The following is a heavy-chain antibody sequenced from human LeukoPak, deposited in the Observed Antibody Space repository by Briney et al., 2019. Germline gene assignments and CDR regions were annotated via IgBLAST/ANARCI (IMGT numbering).Heavy chain of an antibody. CDR3: ARELLYGHLRGGYFDY. D-gene: IGHD2-8*01. CDR2: ISYDGSNK. V-gene: IGHV3-30-3*01. Sequence: GGSLRLSCAASGFTFSSYAMHWVRQAPGKGLEWVAVISYDGSNKYYADSVKGRFTISRDNSKNTLYLQMNSLRAEDTAVYYCARELLYGHLRGGYFDYRGQGTLVTVSS. J-gene: IGHJ4*02. CDR1: GFTFSSYA.